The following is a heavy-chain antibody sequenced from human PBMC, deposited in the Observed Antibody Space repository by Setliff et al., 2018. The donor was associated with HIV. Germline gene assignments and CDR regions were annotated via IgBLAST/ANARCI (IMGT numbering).Heavy chain of an antibody. D-gene: IGHD2-2*01. CDR2: INAGNGNT. V-gene: IGHV1-3*01. J-gene: IGHJ3*01. CDR1: GYTFTNYP. Sequence: ASVKVSCKASGYTFTNYPIHWVRQAPGQRLEWMGWINAGNGNTKYLQRFQGRATITRDTSASTVYMDLSSLRSEDTAVYFCARLPSAAMWGGSAFDLWGQGTMVTVSS. CDR3: ARLPSAAMWGGSAFDL.